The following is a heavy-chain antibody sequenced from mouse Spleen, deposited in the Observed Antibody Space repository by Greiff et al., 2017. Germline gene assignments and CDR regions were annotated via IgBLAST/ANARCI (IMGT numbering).Heavy chain of an antibody. CDR1: GYTFTSYW. Sequence: VQLQQPGAELVKPGASVKLSCKASGYTFTSYWMQWVKQRPGQGLEWIGEIDPSDSYTNYNQKFKGKATLTVDTSSSTAYMQLSSLTSEDSAVYYCARTPHYYGSSLYAMDYWGQGTSVTVSS. J-gene: IGHJ4*01. V-gene: IGHV1-50*01. CDR3: ARTPHYYGSSLYAMDY. D-gene: IGHD1-1*01. CDR2: IDPSDSYT.